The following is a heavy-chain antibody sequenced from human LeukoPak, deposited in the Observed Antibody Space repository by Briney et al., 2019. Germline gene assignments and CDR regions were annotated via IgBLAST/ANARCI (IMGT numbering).Heavy chain of an antibody. V-gene: IGHV4-59*08. Sequence: SETLSLTCTVSGGSITNYYWTWIRQPPGKGLEWIGYIYYSGSTNYNPSLNSRVTISVDTSKNQFSPRLNSVTAADTAGFFCARLLYPYCSRWVFDYWGQGTLVTVSS. CDR1: GGSITNYY. J-gene: IGHJ4*02. D-gene: IGHD6-13*01. CDR3: ARLLYPYCSRWVFDY. CDR2: IYYSGST.